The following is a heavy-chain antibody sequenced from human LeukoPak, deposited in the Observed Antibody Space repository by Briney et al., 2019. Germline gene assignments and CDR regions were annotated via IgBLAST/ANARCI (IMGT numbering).Heavy chain of an antibody. V-gene: IGHV1-18*01. D-gene: IGHD2-2*01. CDR1: GYTFTSYG. Sequence: ASVKVSCKASGYTFTSYGISWVRQAPGQGLEWMGWLSAYNGNTNYAQKLQGRVTMTTDTSTSTAYMELRSLRSDDTAVYYCARATGSYCSSTSCYLNWFDPWGQGTLVTVSS. CDR3: ARATGSYCSSTSCYLNWFDP. CDR2: LSAYNGNT. J-gene: IGHJ5*02.